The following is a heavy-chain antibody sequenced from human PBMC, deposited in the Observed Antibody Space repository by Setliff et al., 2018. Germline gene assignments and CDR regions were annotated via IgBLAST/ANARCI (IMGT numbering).Heavy chain of an antibody. Sequence: GGSLRLSCATSGFTFNHFAMAWVRQAPGKGLEWVSIISGDSSFTNYADSVRGRATIFRDSSGNNVYLHMNSLRVEDTAVYFCAKVYRDYGNSVDAFDVWGQGTMVTVSS. CDR3: AKVYRDYGNSVDAFDV. V-gene: IGHV3-23*01. CDR1: GFTFNHFA. CDR2: ISGDSSFT. J-gene: IGHJ3*01. D-gene: IGHD4-17*01.